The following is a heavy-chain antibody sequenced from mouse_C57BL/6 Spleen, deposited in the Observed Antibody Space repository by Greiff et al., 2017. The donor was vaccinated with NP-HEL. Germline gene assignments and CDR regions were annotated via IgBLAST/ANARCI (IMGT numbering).Heavy chain of an antibody. D-gene: IGHD1-1*01. CDR2: FYPGRGSI. CDR1: GYTFTEYT. J-gene: IGHJ4*01. V-gene: IGHV1-62-2*01. Sequence: QVQLQQSGAELVKPGASVKLSCTASGYTFTEYTIHWVKQRSGQGLEWIGWFYPGRGSIKYNEKFKDKATLTADKSSSTVYMELSRLTSEDSAVYFCARHEDPLNYYGSSARAMDYWGQGTSVTVSS. CDR3: ARHEDPLNYYGSSARAMDY.